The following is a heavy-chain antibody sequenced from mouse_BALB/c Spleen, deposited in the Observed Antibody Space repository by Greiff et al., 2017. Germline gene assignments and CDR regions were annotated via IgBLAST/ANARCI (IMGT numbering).Heavy chain of an antibody. CDR2: INPSTGYT. CDR3: ARSTSFAY. D-gene: IGHD2-1*01. CDR1: GYTFTSYW. V-gene: IGHV1-7*01. J-gene: IGHJ3*01. Sequence: QVHVKQSGAELAKPGASVKMSCKASGYTFTSYWMHWVKQRPGQGLEWIGYINPSTGYTEYNQKFKDKATLTADKSSSTAYMQLSSLTSEDSAVYYCARSTSFAYWGQGTLVTVSA.